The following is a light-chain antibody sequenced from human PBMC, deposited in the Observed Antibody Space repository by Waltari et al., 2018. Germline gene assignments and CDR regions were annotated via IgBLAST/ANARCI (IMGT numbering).Light chain of an antibody. J-gene: IGKJ1*01. CDR1: QSVGRT. CDR2: AAS. Sequence: EVVLTQSPGTLSLSPGESATLSCRTSQSVGRTLAWYQQKPGQAPRLLIYAASTRATGIPDRFSGSGSGTDFSLTITRLEPEDFAVYYCQHYVRLPVTFGQGTKVEIK. V-gene: IGKV3-20*01. CDR3: QHYVRLPVT.